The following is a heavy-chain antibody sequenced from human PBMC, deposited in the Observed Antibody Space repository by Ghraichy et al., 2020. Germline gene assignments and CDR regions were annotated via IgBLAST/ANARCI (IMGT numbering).Heavy chain of an antibody. CDR1: GFTVSSNY. V-gene: IGHV3-53*01. CDR2: IYSGGRT. J-gene: IGHJ6*02. Sequence: GGSLRLSCAASGFTVSSNYMSWVRQAPGKGLEWVSVIYSGGRTYYADSVKGRFTISRDNSNNTLYLQMNSRRAEDTAVYYCARDHIVVVAAARPVYYYYYGMDVWGQGTTVTVSS. D-gene: IGHD2-2*02. CDR3: ARDHIVVVAAARPVYYYYYGMDV.